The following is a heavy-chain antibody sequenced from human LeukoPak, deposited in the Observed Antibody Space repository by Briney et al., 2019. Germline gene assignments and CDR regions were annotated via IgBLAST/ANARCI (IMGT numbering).Heavy chain of an antibody. D-gene: IGHD6-6*01. V-gene: IGHV3-23*01. CDR1: GFTFSSYA. J-gene: IGHJ4*02. Sequence: EGSLRLSCAASGFTFSSYAMSWVRQAPGKGLERVSAISGSGGSTYYADSVKGRFTISRDNSKNTLYLQMNSLRAEDTAVYYCAKDRHGSSFVGCYWGQGTLVTVSS. CDR3: AKDRHGSSFVGCY. CDR2: ISGSGGST.